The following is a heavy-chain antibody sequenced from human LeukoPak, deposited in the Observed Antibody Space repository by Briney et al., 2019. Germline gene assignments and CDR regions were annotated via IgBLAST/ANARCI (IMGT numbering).Heavy chain of an antibody. CDR2: INTSNGNT. D-gene: IGHD3-3*01. Sequence: ASVKVSCKASGYSFINYGINWVRQAPGQGLEWMGWINTSNGNTNFAQKFQGRVAMTTDTSTSTAYIELRSLRSDDTAVYYCARINQSITILGVVIDAFDIWGQGTMVTVSS. J-gene: IGHJ3*02. CDR1: GYSFINYG. V-gene: IGHV1-18*01. CDR3: ARINQSITILGVVIDAFDI.